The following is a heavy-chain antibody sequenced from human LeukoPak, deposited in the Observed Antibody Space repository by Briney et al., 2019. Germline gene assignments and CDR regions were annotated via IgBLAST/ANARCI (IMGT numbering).Heavy chain of an antibody. J-gene: IGHJ4*02. D-gene: IGHD2-21*01. CDR1: GYTFTTYY. Sequence: GASVKVSCKASGYTFTTYYLHWVRQAPGQGLEWMAIINPSDGSTSNAQKFQGRVTVTMDTSTSTVNMELSSLRSEDTAVYYCVIVAFDYWGQGTLVTVSS. V-gene: IGHV1-46*01. CDR3: VIVAFDY. CDR2: INPSDGST.